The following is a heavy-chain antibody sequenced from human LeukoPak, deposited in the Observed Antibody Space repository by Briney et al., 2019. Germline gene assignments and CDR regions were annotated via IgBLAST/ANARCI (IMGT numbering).Heavy chain of an antibody. CDR1: GGSISSYY. CDR2: IYYSGST. V-gene: IGHV4-59*01. D-gene: IGHD6-13*01. CDR3: ARDIGSWGLWKSYHFDY. J-gene: IGHJ4*02. Sequence: SETLSLTCTVSGGSISSYYWSWIRQPPGKGLEWIGYIYYSGSTNYNPSLKSRVTISVDTSKNQFSLKLSSVTAADTAVYYCARDIGSWGLWKSYHFDYWGQGTLVTVSS.